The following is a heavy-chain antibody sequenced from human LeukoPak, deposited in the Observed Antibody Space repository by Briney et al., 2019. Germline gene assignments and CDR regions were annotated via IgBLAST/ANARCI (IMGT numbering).Heavy chain of an antibody. CDR3: VRGSLASGVVVYYYYYLHV. CDR1: GFTFSSYT. Sequence: GGSLRLSCAASGFTFSSYTMNWVRQAPGMGLEWLSWISASRGITYYADSVKGRFTIPRDNAKNSLYLQMNSLRAEDTAVYYCVRGSLASGVVVYYYYYLHVWGKGTTVTVSS. D-gene: IGHD3-3*01. CDR2: ISASRGIT. V-gene: IGHV3-48*01. J-gene: IGHJ6*03.